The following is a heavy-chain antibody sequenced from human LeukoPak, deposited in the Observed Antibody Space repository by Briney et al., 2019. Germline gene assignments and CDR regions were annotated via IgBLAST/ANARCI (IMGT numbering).Heavy chain of an antibody. CDR1: GFTVSSNY. J-gene: IGHJ6*03. V-gene: IGHV3-74*01. CDR2: INSDGSST. Sequence: GGSLRLSCAASGFTVSSNYMSWVRQAPGKGLVWVSRINSDGSSTSYADSVKGRFTISRDNAKNTLYLQMNSLRAEDTAVYYCARGYSSSWYSDYYYYYYMDVWGKGTTVTISS. D-gene: IGHD6-13*01. CDR3: ARGYSSSWYSDYYYYYYMDV.